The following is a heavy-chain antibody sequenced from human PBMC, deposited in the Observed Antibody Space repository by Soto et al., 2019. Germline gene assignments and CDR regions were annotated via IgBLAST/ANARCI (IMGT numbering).Heavy chain of an antibody. CDR2: IKQDGSEK. Sequence: GGSLRLSCAASGFTFSSYWMSWVRQAPGKGLEWVANIKQDGSEKYYVDSVKGRFTISRDNAKNSLYLQMNSLRAEDTAVYYCAKSDSGYYSHYWGQGTLVTVSS. J-gene: IGHJ4*02. CDR3: AKSDSGYYSHY. V-gene: IGHV3-7*01. D-gene: IGHD3-22*01. CDR1: GFTFSSYW.